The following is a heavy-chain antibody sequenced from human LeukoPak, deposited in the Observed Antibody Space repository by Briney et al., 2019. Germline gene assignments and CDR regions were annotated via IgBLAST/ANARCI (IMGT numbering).Heavy chain of an antibody. Sequence: PGGSLRLSCAASGFTFSSYAMSWVRQAPGKGLEWVSVIYSGGSTYYADSVKGRFTISRDNSKNTLYLQMNSLRAEDTAVYYCARVAGLPDYGDSRAYFDYWGQGTLATVSS. CDR3: ARVAGLPDYGDSRAYFDY. J-gene: IGHJ4*02. CDR1: GFTFSSYA. V-gene: IGHV3-53*01. D-gene: IGHD4-17*01. CDR2: IYSGGST.